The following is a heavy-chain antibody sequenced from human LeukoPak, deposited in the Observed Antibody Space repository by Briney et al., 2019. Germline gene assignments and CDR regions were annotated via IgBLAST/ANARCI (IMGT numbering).Heavy chain of an antibody. D-gene: IGHD6-13*01. CDR2: IKQDGSEK. CDR3: ASGLGQLVLDYYYGMDV. V-gene: IGHV3-7*01. Sequence: SGGSLRLSCAASGFTFSSYWMSWVRQAPGKGLEWVANIKQDGSEKYYVDSVKGRFTISRDNAKNSLYLQMNSLRAEDTAVYYCASGLGQLVLDYYYGMDVWGQGTTVTVSS. J-gene: IGHJ6*02. CDR1: GFTFSSYW.